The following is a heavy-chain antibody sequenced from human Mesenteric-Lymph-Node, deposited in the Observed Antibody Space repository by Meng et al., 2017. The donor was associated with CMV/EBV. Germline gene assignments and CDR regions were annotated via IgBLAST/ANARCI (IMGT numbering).Heavy chain of an antibody. J-gene: IGHJ4*02. CDR1: GGSFSGYY. V-gene: IGHV4-34*01. D-gene: IGHD3-9*01. Sequence: QWRLHRCGVGLLKPSETLSVTWAVYGGSFSGYYWNWIRQSSEKGLEWIGEINHSGSTTYNPSFTSRIIISVDTSTNQISLNMSSVTAADTAVYYCARGSSYDILTGYFDYWGQGALVTVSS. CDR3: ARGSSYDILTGYFDY. CDR2: INHSGST.